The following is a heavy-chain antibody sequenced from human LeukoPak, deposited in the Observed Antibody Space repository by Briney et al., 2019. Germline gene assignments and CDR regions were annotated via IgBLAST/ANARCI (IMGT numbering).Heavy chain of an antibody. Sequence: GGSLRLSCAASGFSFSSYWMSWVRQAPGKGLEWVANIKQDGSEKYYVDSVKGRFTISRDNAKNSLYLQMNSLRAEDTAVYYCARIGSSWYDAFDIWGQGTMVTVSS. CDR1: GFSFSSYW. D-gene: IGHD6-13*01. CDR2: IKQDGSEK. V-gene: IGHV3-7*01. J-gene: IGHJ3*02. CDR3: ARIGSSWYDAFDI.